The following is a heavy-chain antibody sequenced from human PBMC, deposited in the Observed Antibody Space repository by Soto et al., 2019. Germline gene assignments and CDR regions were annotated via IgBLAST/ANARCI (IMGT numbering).Heavy chain of an antibody. CDR3: ATEPVYGRVRVPQNWFDP. Sequence: GASVKVSCKASGGTFSSYTISWVRQAPGQGLEWMGRIIPILGIANYAQKFQGRVTITADKSTSTAYMELSSLRSEDTAVYYCATEPVYGRVRVPQNWFDPWGQGTLVTVSS. CDR1: GGTFSSYT. CDR2: IIPILGIA. V-gene: IGHV1-69*02. J-gene: IGHJ5*02. D-gene: IGHD3-10*01.